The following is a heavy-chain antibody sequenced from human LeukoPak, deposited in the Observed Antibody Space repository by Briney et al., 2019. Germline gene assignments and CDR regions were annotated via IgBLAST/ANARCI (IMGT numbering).Heavy chain of an antibody. D-gene: IGHD5-24*01. Sequence: PGGSLRLSCAASGFTFSSYSMNWVRQAPGKGLEWVSSISSSSSYIYYADSVKGRFTISRDNAKNSLYLQMNSLRAEDTAVYYCARDRGDGYNIYFYFDYWGQGTLVTVSS. CDR1: GFTFSSYS. CDR3: ARDRGDGYNIYFYFDY. J-gene: IGHJ4*02. V-gene: IGHV3-21*01. CDR2: ISSSSSYI.